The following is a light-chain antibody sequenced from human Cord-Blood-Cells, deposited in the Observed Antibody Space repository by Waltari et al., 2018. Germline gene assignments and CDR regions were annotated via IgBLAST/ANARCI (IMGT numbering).Light chain of an antibody. CDR3: SSYAGSNNLV. J-gene: IGLJ3*02. V-gene: IGLV2-8*01. CDR2: EVS. CDR1: SSAVGGYNY. Sequence: QSALTQPPSASGSPGQAVTISCTGTSSAVGGYNYVCWHQQHPGKAPKLMIYEVSKRPYGSRARFSASKSGNTASLTVCGLQAEDEADYYCSSYAGSNNLVFGGGTKLTIL.